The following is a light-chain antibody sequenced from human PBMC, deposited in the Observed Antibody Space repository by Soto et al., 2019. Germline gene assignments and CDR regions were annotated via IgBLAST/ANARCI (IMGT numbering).Light chain of an antibody. CDR2: AAS. V-gene: IGKV1-9*01. J-gene: IGKJ4*01. Sequence: DIQLTQSPAFLSASIGDSVTITCRASQAIGTYLAWYQQKPGKAPNLLVSAASTLHSGVPSRFSGSGSGTEFTLTITGLQPDDVATYYCQQLHTYLLTCGGGTKVQIK. CDR3: QQLHTYLLT. CDR1: QAIGTY.